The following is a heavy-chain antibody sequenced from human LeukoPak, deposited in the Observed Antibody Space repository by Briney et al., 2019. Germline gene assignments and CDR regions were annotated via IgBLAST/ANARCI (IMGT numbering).Heavy chain of an antibody. CDR1: GFTFSDYY. CDR2: ISSSGSTI. V-gene: IGHV3-11*04. D-gene: IGHD3-22*01. CDR3: ARGGHYYDSSGYYLDY. J-gene: IGHJ4*02. Sequence: GGSLRLSCAASGFTFSDYYMSWIRQAPGKGLEWVSYISSSGSTIYYADSVKGRFTISRDNAKNSLYLQMNSLRAEDTAVYYCARGGHYYDSSGYYLDYWGQRTLVTVSS.